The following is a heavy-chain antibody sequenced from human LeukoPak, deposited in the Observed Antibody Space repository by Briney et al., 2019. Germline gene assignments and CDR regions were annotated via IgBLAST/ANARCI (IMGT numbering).Heavy chain of an antibody. J-gene: IGHJ5*02. CDR1: GGPFSGSY. CDR3: ALQYFDWLSIRAYNWFDP. D-gene: IGHD3-9*01. Sequence: SETLSLTCAVYGGPFSGSYWSWIRQPPGKGLEWIGEINHSGSTNYNPSLKSRVTISVDTSKNQFSLKLSSVTAADTAVYYCALQYFDWLSIRAYNWFDPWGQGTLVTVSS. CDR2: INHSGST. V-gene: IGHV4-34*01.